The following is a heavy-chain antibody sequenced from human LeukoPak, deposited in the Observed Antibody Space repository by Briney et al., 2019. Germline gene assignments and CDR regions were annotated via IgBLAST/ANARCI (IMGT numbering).Heavy chain of an antibody. J-gene: IGHJ4*02. CDR2: IHPGDSDT. Sequence: GESLKISCKGSGYRFTSYWIGWVRQLPGKGLEWMGIIHPGDSDTRYSPSFQGQVTISADKSISTAYLQWSSLKASDTTMYYCARVPRGDRTLDYWGQGTLVTVSS. CDR3: ARVPRGDRTLDY. D-gene: IGHD1-14*01. V-gene: IGHV5-51*01. CDR1: GYRFTSYW.